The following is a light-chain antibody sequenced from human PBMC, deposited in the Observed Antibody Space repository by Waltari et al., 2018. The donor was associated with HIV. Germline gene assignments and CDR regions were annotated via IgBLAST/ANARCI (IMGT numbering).Light chain of an antibody. CDR3: QQYYSTPWT. Sequence: DIVMTQSPDSLDVSLGERATINCKSSQSVLSSSNNKNYLVWYQQKPGQPPKLLIYWASTRESGVPDRFSGSGSGTDFTLTISSLQAEDVAVYYCQQYYSTPWTFGQGTKVEVK. V-gene: IGKV4-1*01. CDR2: WAS. J-gene: IGKJ1*01. CDR1: QSVLSSSNNKNY.